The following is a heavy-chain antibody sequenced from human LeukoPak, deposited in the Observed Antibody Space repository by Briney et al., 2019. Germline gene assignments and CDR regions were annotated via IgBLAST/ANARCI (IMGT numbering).Heavy chain of an antibody. V-gene: IGHV4-39*07. D-gene: IGHD1-26*01. CDR3: ARDNHREVGGYYYYYYMDV. Sequence: PSETLSLTCTVSGGSISSSTYYWGWIRQPPGKGLEWIGTIYYSGSTYYNPSLQSRVTISVDTSKNQFSLKLSSVTAADTAVYYCARDNHREVGGYYYYYYMDVWGKGTTVTVSS. CDR1: GGSISSSTYY. CDR2: IYYSGST. J-gene: IGHJ6*03.